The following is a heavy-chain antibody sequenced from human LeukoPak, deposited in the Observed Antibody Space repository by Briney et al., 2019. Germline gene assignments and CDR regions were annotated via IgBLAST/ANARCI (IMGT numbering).Heavy chain of an antibody. D-gene: IGHD5-18*01. V-gene: IGHV4-34*01. CDR2: INHSGST. J-gene: IGHJ4*02. CDR1: GVSFSGYY. Sequence: SETLSLTCAVYGVSFSGYYWSWIRQPPGKGLEWIGEINHSGSTNYNPSLKSRVTISVDTSKNQFSLKLSSVTAADTAVYYCARWGHSYGYYYWGQGTLVTVSS. CDR3: ARWGHSYGYYY.